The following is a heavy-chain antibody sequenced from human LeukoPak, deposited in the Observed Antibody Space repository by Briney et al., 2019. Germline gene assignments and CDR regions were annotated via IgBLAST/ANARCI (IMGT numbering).Heavy chain of an antibody. CDR2: IIPIFGTA. CDR1: GYTFTSYG. J-gene: IGHJ4*02. CDR3: ARGFSDSSGYYFDYFDY. V-gene: IGHV1-69*13. D-gene: IGHD3-22*01. Sequence: SVKVSCKASGYTFTSYGISWVRQAPGQGLEWMGGIIPIFGTANYAQKFQGRVTITADESTSTAYMELSSLRSEDTAVYYCARGFSDSSGYYFDYFDYWGRGTLVTVSS.